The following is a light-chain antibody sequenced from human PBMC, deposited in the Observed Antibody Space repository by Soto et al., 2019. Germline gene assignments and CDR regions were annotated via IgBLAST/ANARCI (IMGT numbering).Light chain of an antibody. CDR2: GAS. V-gene: IGKV3-20*01. CDR3: QQYGSLPWT. Sequence: DIVLTQSPGTLSLSPGEGATLSCRASQSVSGSFLAWYQQKPGQAPRLLIYGASSRATGIPDRFSGSGSGTGFTLTISRLEPEDFAVYYCQQYGSLPWTFGQGTKVEIK. J-gene: IGKJ1*01. CDR1: QSVSGSF.